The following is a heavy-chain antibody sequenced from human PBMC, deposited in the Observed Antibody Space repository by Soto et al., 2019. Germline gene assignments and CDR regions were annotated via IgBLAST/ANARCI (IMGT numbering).Heavy chain of an antibody. CDR1: GYTFTAYY. J-gene: IGHJ6*02. CDR2: INTKFGDT. V-gene: IGHV1-2*02. D-gene: IGHD3-10*01. Sequence: QVQLVQSGAEVKEPGDSVRVSCEASGYTFTAYYIHWVRQAPGQGLEWMRWINTKFGDTTYAQDFQGRVSMTRDMSISTVYLELSRLTSDYTAIYYCARNMDYYYGPGSGNGHGFWGQGTTVTVFS. CDR3: ARNMDYYYGPGSGNGHGF.